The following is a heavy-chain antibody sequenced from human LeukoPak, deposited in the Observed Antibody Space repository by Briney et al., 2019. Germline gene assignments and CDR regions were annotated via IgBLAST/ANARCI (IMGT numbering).Heavy chain of an antibody. V-gene: IGHV3-23*01. CDR3: ARGAYCDSSGYYDPFFDY. J-gene: IGHJ4*02. CDR1: GFTFSSYA. D-gene: IGHD3-22*01. CDR2: ISGSGGST. Sequence: GGSLRLSCAASGFTFSSYAMSWVRQAPGKGLEWVSAISGSGGSTYYADSVKGRFTISRDNAKNTLYLQMNSLRAEDTAVYYCARGAYCDSSGYYDPFFDYWGQGTLVTVSS.